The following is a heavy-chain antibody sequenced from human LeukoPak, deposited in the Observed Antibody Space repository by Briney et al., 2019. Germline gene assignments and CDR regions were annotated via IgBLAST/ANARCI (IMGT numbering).Heavy chain of an antibody. CDR2: INPNSGGT. V-gene: IGHV1-2*02. CDR3: AREKEWMAARPGAFDI. CDR1: GYTFTGYY. D-gene: IGHD6-6*01. Sequence: ASVKVSCKASGYTFTGYYMHWVRQAPGQGLEWMGWINPNSGGTNYAQKFQGRATMTRDTSISTAYMELSRLRSDDTAVYYCAREKEWMAARPGAFDIWGQGTMVTVSS. J-gene: IGHJ3*02.